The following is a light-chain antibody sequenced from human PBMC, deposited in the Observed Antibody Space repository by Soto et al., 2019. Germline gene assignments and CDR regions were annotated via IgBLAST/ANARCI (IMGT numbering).Light chain of an antibody. CDR3: QQYYSPWT. Sequence: DIVMTQSPDSLAVSLGERATINCKSSQSVLYSSNNKNYLAWYQQKPGQPPKLLIYWASTRESGVPDRFSGSGSGTDFTPTISSLQAEDVAVYYCQQYYSPWTFGQGTKSGTQT. J-gene: IGKJ1*01. V-gene: IGKV4-1*01. CDR2: WAS. CDR1: QSVLYSSNNKNY.